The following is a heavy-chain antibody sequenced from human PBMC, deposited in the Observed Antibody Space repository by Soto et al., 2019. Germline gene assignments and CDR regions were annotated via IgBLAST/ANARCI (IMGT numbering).Heavy chain of an antibody. J-gene: IGHJ5*02. V-gene: IGHV6-1*01. CDR3: ARATTGTTRWFDP. D-gene: IGHD1-1*01. CDR1: GDSVSSNSVT. CDR2: TYYRTKWYN. Sequence: PSQTLSLTCVISGDSVSSNSVTWDWIRQSPWRGLEWLGRTYYRTKWYNDYAVSVKSRITINPDTSKNQFSLQLNSVTPEDTAVYYCARATTGTTRWFDPWGQGTLVTVSS.